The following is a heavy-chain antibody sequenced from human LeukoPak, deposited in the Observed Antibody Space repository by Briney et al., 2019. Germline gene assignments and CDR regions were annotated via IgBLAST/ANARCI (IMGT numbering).Heavy chain of an antibody. D-gene: IGHD4-17*01. CDR1: GFTFSNYA. CDR2: ITGSGAGT. CDR3: AKDPNGDYIGAFDS. V-gene: IGHV3-23*01. Sequence: GGSLRLSCAASGFTFSNYALIWVRQAPERGLQWVSAITGSGAGTYYEDSVKGRFTISRDNSKNTLYLQMNSLRAEDTAIYYCAKDPNGDYIGAFDSWGQGTMVTVSS. J-gene: IGHJ3*02.